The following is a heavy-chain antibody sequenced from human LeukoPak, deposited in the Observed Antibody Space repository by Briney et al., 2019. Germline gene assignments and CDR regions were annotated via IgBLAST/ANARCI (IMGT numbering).Heavy chain of an antibody. CDR2: IYDSGST. Sequence: PSQTLSLTCTVSVGSISSGGYYCSWIRQHPGKGLEWIAYIYDSGSTYYKPSLRSRVTIPGATAKNQFSLKLSSVSAADTAVYYCASYGSGWYFDLWGRGTLVTVSS. CDR3: ASYGSGWYFDL. CDR1: VGSISSGGYY. D-gene: IGHD3-10*01. V-gene: IGHV4-31*03. J-gene: IGHJ2*01.